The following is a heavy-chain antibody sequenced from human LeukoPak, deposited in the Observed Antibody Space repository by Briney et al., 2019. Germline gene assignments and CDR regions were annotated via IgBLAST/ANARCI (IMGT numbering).Heavy chain of an antibody. CDR2: IYYSGST. CDR1: GGSISSYY. CDR3: ARAPGGNPTTHYFDY. J-gene: IGHJ4*02. D-gene: IGHD1-14*01. V-gene: IGHV4-59*01. Sequence: PSETLSLTCTVSGGSISSYYWSWIRQPPGKGLEWIGYIYYSGSTNYNPSLKSRVTISVDTSKNQFSLNLSSVTAADTAVYYCARAPGGNPTTHYFDYWGQGTLVTVSS.